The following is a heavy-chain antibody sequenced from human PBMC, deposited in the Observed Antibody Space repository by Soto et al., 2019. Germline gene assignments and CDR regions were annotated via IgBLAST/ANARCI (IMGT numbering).Heavy chain of an antibody. CDR3: ASSQLPRYYFDY. CDR2: IYYSGST. CDR1: GGSISSGGYY. V-gene: IGHV4-31*03. Sequence: SETLSLTCTVSGGSISSGGYYWSWIRQHPGKGLEWIGYIYYSGSTYYNPSLKSRVTISVDTSKNQFSLKLSSVTAADTAVYYCASSQLPRYYFDYWGQGTLVTISS. D-gene: IGHD2-2*01. J-gene: IGHJ4*02.